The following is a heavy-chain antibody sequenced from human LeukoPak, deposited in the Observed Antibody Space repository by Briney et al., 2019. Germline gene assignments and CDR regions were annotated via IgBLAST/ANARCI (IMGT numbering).Heavy chain of an antibody. D-gene: IGHD2-2*02. Sequence: ASVKVSCKASGYTFSDFYVHWVRQAPGQGPEWMGWTNPNIGSTNSAQKFQGRLTMTRDTSISTAYMELSGLRSDDTAVYYCARDTNIPESETFHYWGQGTLVTVSS. CDR1: GYTFSDFY. V-gene: IGHV1-2*02. J-gene: IGHJ4*02. CDR3: ARDTNIPESETFHY. CDR2: TNPNIGST.